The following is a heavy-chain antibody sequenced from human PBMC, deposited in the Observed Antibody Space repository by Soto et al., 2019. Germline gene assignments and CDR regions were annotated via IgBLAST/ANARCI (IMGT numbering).Heavy chain of an antibody. J-gene: IGHJ3*02. CDR2: IYYSGST. V-gene: IGHV4-39*01. CDR1: GGSISSSSYY. D-gene: IGHD3-22*01. Sequence: SETLSLTCTVSGGSISSSSYYWGWIRQPPGKGLEWIGSIYYSGSTYYNPSLKSRVTISVDTSKNQFSLKLSSVTAADTAVYYCARIFSRYYYDLLVEGSTVDAFDIWGQGTMVTVSS. CDR3: ARIFSRYYYDLLVEGSTVDAFDI.